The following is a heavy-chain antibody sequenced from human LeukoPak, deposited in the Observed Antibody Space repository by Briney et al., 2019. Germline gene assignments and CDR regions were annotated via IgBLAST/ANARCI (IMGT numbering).Heavy chain of an antibody. CDR1: GFTFSSYS. D-gene: IGHD5-12*01. J-gene: IGHJ2*01. V-gene: IGHV3-21*04. Sequence: GGSLRLSCAASGFTFSSYSMNWVRQAPGKGLEWVSSISSSSSYIYYADSVKGRFTISRDNSKNTLYLQMNSLRAEDTAVYYCARDSSRFGGYGRWYFDLWGRGTLVTVSS. CDR3: ARDSSRFGGYGRWYFDL. CDR2: ISSSSSYI.